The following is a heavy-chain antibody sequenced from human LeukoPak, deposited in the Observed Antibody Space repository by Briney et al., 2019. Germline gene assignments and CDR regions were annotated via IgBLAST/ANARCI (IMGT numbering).Heavy chain of an antibody. Sequence: GGSLRLSCAASGFTVSSNDMSWVRQAPGKGLEWVSAISGSGGSTYYADSVKGRFTISRDNSKNTLYLQMNSLRAEDTAVYYCAKGGYDSSGYYYKGDAFDIWGQGTMVTVSS. CDR1: GFTVSSND. J-gene: IGHJ3*02. D-gene: IGHD3-22*01. V-gene: IGHV3-23*01. CDR3: AKGGYDSSGYYYKGDAFDI. CDR2: ISGSGGST.